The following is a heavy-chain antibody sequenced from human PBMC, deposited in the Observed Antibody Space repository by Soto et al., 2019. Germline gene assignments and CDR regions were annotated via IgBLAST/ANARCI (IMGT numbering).Heavy chain of an antibody. CDR1: GFIFDDYA. CDR3: AKDREGSSAWYGMDV. J-gene: IGHJ6*02. D-gene: IGHD2-2*01. Sequence: EVQLVESGGNLVQPGKSLRLSCAASGFIFDDYAMHCVRQVPGKGLEWVSAISWNSGTIAYADSVKGRFTISRDNAKNSLYLQMNSLRSEDTALYYCAKDREGSSAWYGMDVWGQGTTVTVSS. V-gene: IGHV3-9*01. CDR2: ISWNSGTI.